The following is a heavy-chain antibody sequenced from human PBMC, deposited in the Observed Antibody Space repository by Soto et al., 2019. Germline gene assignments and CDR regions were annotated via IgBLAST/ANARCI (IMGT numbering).Heavy chain of an antibody. V-gene: IGHV3-30*03. CDR3: ISTGGYFDY. CDR2: ISYDGSNK. Sequence: QVQLVESGGGVVQPGRSPRLSCAASGFTFSSYGMHWVRQAPGKGLEWVAFISYDGSNKYYADSVKGRFTISRDNSKNTLYLQMNSLRAEDTAVYYCISTGGYFDYWGQGTLVTVSS. D-gene: IGHD4-17*01. J-gene: IGHJ4*02. CDR1: GFTFSSYG.